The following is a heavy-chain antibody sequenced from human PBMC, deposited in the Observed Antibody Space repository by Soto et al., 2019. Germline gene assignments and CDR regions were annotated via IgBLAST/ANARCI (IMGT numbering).Heavy chain of an antibody. D-gene: IGHD3-16*01. J-gene: IGHJ4*02. Sequence: GWSLRLSCASSVFVFSDFQFNWVRQAPGGGLEWLSSITGTSAFTEYAESIEGRFTISRDNPNKLLFLHMDNLRPEDTAVYYCARDNLAFQGAFDLWGQGTLVTVSS. CDR2: ITGTSAFT. V-gene: IGHV3-21*01. CDR1: VFVFSDFQ. CDR3: ARDNLAFQGAFDL.